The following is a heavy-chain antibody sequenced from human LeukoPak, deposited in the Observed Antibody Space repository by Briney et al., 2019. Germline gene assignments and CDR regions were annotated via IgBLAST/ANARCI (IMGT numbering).Heavy chain of an antibody. D-gene: IGHD6-6*01. J-gene: IGHJ4*02. CDR3: ARDQVREKYSSSSPFDY. Sequence: GGSLRLSCAASGFTFSSYEMNWVRQAPGKGLEWVSYISSSGSTIYYADSVKGRFTISRDNAKNSLYLQMNSLRAEDTAVYYCARDQVREKYSSSSPFDYWGQGTLVTVSS. V-gene: IGHV3-48*03. CDR2: ISSSGSTI. CDR1: GFTFSSYE.